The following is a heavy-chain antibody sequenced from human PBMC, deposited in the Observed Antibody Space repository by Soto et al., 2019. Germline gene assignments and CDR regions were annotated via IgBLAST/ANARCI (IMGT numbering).Heavy chain of an antibody. Sequence: QVQLVQSGAEVKKPGSSVKVSCKASGGTFSSYTISWVGQAPGQGLEWMGRIIPILGIANYAQKFQGRVTITADKSTSTAYMELSSLRSEDTAVYYCSRTGSTLDAFDIWGQGTMVTVSS. V-gene: IGHV1-69*02. J-gene: IGHJ3*02. CDR1: GGTFSSYT. CDR3: SRTGSTLDAFDI. CDR2: IIPILGIA.